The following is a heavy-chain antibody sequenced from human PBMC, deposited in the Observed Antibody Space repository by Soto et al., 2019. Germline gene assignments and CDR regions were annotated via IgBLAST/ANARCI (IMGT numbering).Heavy chain of an antibody. J-gene: IGHJ5*01. V-gene: IGHV3-23*01. CDR2: FSFSVGNT. Sequence: GGSLRLSCVGSGFTFSNYWMHWVRQAPGKGLEWFSTFSFSVGNTYYADSVKGWFTISRDNSENTLFLQMNSLRAEDTAVYYCAKPFEGGISGFDSWGPGTLVTVSS. CDR3: AKPFEGGISGFDS. D-gene: IGHD2-15*01. CDR1: GFTFSNYW.